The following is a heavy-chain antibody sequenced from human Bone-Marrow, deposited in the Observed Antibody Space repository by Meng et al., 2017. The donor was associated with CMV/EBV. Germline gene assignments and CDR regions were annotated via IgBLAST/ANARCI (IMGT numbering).Heavy chain of an antibody. J-gene: IGHJ4*02. CDR2: ISYDGSNK. CDR1: GFTFSSYA. V-gene: IGHV3-30*04. Sequence: GESLKISCAASGFTFSSYAMHWVRQAPGKGLEWVAVISYDGSNKYYADSVKGRFTISRDNAKNSLYLQMNSLRADDTAVYYCARGGLLGGSSYAKYYFDYWGQGTLVTVSS. CDR3: ARGGLLGGSSYAKYYFDY. D-gene: IGHD3-16*01.